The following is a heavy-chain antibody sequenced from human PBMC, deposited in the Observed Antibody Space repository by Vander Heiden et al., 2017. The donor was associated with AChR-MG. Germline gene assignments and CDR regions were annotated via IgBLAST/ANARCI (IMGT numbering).Heavy chain of an antibody. CDR2: ISGSGGST. J-gene: IGHJ4*02. CDR1: GFPFSSYA. Sequence: EVQLLESGGGLVQPGGSLRLHCAASGFPFSSYAMSWVRQAPGKGLEWVSAISGSGGSTYYADSVKGRFTISRDNSKNTLYLQMNSLRAEDTAVYYCAKGQDYGDYVPGFLIDYWGQGTLVTVSS. D-gene: IGHD4-17*01. V-gene: IGHV3-23*01. CDR3: AKGQDYGDYVPGFLIDY.